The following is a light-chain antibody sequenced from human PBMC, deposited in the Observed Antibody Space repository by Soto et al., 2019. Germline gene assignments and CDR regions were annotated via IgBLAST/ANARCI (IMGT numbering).Light chain of an antibody. V-gene: IGLV2-14*01. CDR3: SSYTSSSTLV. J-gene: IGLJ2*01. CDR2: EVS. Sequence: ALTQPASVSGSPGQSITISCTGTSSDVGDFDCVSWYQQHPGKAPKLMIYEVSDRPSGVSNRFSGSKSGDTASLTISGLQAEDEADYYCSSYTSSSTLVFGGGTKLTVL. CDR1: SSDVGDFDC.